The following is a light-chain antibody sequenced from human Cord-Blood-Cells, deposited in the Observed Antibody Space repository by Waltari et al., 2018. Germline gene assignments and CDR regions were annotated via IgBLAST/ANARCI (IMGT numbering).Light chain of an antibody. Sequence: QSALPQPASVSGSPGQSITIPCTGTSSDVGGYNYVSWYQQHPGKAPKPMIYDVSNRPSGVSNRFSGSKSGNTASLTISGLQAEDEADYYCSSYTSSSTLVFGGGTKLTVL. J-gene: IGLJ2*01. CDR3: SSYTSSSTLV. CDR2: DVS. CDR1: SSDVGGYNY. V-gene: IGLV2-14*01.